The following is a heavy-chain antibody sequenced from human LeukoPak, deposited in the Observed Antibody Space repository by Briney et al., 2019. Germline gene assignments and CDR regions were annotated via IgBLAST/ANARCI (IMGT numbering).Heavy chain of an antibody. CDR1: GGSISNSAYY. V-gene: IGHV4-39*01. CDR3: AGGYASSSGGYYYYGMDV. Sequence: SETLSLTCTVSGGSISNSAYYWGWIRQPPGEGLEWIGSIYYSGSTYYNPSLKSRGTISVDTSKNQLSLKLSSVTAADTAVYYCAGGYASSSGGYYYYGMDVWGQGTTVTVSS. D-gene: IGHD6-6*01. CDR2: IYYSGST. J-gene: IGHJ6*02.